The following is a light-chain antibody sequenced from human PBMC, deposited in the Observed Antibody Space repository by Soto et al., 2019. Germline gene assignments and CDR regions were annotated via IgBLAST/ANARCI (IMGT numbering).Light chain of an antibody. CDR1: SSDVGGYNY. Sequence: QSVLTQPASVSGSPGQSIAISCTGTSSDVGGYNYVSWYQQHPGKAPKLIIYGVTNRPSGVSDRFSGSKSGNTASLTISGLQAEDETDYYCCSYTSSGTDVFGTGTKLTVL. J-gene: IGLJ1*01. CDR3: CSYTSSGTDV. CDR2: GVT. V-gene: IGLV2-14*03.